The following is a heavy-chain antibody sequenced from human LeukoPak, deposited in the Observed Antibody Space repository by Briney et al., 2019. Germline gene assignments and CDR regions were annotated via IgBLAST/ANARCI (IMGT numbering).Heavy chain of an antibody. CDR1: GFSFSSSG. J-gene: IGHJ4*02. V-gene: IGHV3-33*01. D-gene: IGHD1-1*01. Sequence: SGGSLRLSCAASGFSFSSSGMHWVRQAPGKGLEWLAFLWYDGSKTYYADSVKGRFTISRDTSQNTLYLQMNSLRAEDTAVYYCARDGTTSVFDYWGQGTLVTVSS. CDR3: ARDGTTSVFDY. CDR2: LWYDGSKT.